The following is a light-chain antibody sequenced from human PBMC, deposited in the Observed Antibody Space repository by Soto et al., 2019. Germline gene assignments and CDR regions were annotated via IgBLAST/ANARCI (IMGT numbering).Light chain of an antibody. J-gene: IGLJ1*01. CDR2: RNN. CDR3: ASWDDSLTV. Sequence: QSVLTQPPSASGTPGQRVTISCSGSRSNIGSNPVNWYQQLPGTAPKLLIYRNNQRPSGVPDRFSGSKSGTSASLAISGLQPDDEADYYCASWDDSLTVFGTGTKVTVL. CDR1: RSNIGSNP. V-gene: IGLV1-44*01.